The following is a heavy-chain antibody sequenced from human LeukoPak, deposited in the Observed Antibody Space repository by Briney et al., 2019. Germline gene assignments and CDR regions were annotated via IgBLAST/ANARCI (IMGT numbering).Heavy chain of an antibody. CDR2: ISGSGGST. D-gene: IGHD3-22*01. Sequence: GGSLRLSCAASGFTFSSYAMSWVRQAPGKGLEWVSAISGSGGSTYYADSVKGRFTISRDNSKNTLYLQMNSLRAEDTAVYYCAKNRYYDSSGQRPFDYWGQGTLVTVSS. J-gene: IGHJ4*02. CDR3: AKNRYYDSSGQRPFDY. CDR1: GFTFSSYA. V-gene: IGHV3-23*01.